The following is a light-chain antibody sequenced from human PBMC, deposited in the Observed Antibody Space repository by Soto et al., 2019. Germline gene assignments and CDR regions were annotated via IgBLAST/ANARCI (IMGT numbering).Light chain of an antibody. CDR1: QGISSY. CDR2: AAS. CDR3: QQLNSYPT. J-gene: IGKJ3*01. V-gene: IGKV1-9*01. Sequence: DIQLTQSPSFLSASVGDRVTITCRASQGISSYLAWYQQKPGKAPKLLNYAASTLQSGVPSRFSGSGSGTEVTLTISSLQPEDFANYYCQQLNSYPTFGPGTKVDIK.